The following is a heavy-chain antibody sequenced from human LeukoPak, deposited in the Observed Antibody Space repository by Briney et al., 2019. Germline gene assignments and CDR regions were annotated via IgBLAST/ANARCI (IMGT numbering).Heavy chain of an antibody. J-gene: IGHJ5*02. CDR3: ARELNERFDP. CDR1: GGTFSSYA. CDR2: IIPIFGTA. D-gene: IGHD1-1*01. V-gene: IGHV1-69*13. Sequence: SVKVSCKASGGTFSSYAISWARQAPGQGLEWMGGIIPIFGTANYAQKFQGRVTITADESTSTAYMELSSLRSEDTAVYYCARELNERFDPWGQGTLVTVSS.